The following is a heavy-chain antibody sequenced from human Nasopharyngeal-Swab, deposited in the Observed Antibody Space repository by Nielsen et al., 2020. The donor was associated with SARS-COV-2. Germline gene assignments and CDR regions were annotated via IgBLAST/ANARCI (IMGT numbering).Heavy chain of an antibody. CDR2: IKSKTDGGTT. CDR3: TVDYTPYGMDV. V-gene: IGHV3-15*01. J-gene: IGHJ6*02. D-gene: IGHD4-11*01. Sequence: WIRQPPGKGLEWVGRIKSKTDGGTTGYAAPVKGRFTISRDDSKNTLYLQMNSLKTEDTAVYYCTVDYTPYGMDVWGQGTTVTVSS.